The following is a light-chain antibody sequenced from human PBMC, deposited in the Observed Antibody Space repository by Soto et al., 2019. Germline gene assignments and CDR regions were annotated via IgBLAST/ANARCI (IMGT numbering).Light chain of an antibody. CDR3: QQTHSTPVT. Sequence: DIQMTQSPSSLSASVGDRVTVTCRTSQNIYNYLNWYQQRPGKAPKLLIYAATSVQSGVPSRFSGSESGTDFTLTISSLHPEDFATYYCQQTHSTPVTFGQGTRLDVK. J-gene: IGKJ5*01. V-gene: IGKV1-39*01. CDR1: QNIYNY. CDR2: AAT.